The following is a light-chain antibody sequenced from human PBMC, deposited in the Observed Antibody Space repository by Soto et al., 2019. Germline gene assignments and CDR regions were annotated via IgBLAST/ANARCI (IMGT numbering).Light chain of an antibody. V-gene: IGKV3-20*01. Sequence: EFVLTQSPGTLSLSPGERATLSCRASQSVSNNYLAWYQQKPGQAPRLLIYGASSRATGIPDRFSGSGSGTDFTLTISRLEPEDFAVYYCQQYDTSPWTFGQGTKVEIK. CDR1: QSVSNNY. J-gene: IGKJ1*01. CDR3: QQYDTSPWT. CDR2: GAS.